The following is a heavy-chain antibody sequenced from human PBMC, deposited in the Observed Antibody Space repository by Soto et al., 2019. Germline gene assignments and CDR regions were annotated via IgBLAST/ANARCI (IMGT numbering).Heavy chain of an antibody. V-gene: IGHV3-30-3*02. Sequence: QVQLVESGGGVVQPGRSLRLSCAASGFTFSSYAMHWVRQAPGKGLEWVAVISYDGSNKYYADSVKGRFTISRDNSKNTAYPEMNSLRAEDKAVYYCGKDVGEQGANKALRYYYYGMDGWGQGTTVTVSS. D-gene: IGHD1-26*01. CDR3: GKDVGEQGANKALRYYYYGMDG. CDR1: GFTFSSYA. CDR2: ISYDGSNK. J-gene: IGHJ6*02.